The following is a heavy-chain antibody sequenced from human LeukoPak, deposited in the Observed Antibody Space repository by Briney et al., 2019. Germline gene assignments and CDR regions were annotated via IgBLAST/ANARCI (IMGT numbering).Heavy chain of an antibody. J-gene: IGHJ4*02. Sequence: SETLSLTCTVSGGSISSYYWSWIRQPPGKGLEWIGYIYYSGSTNYNPSLKSRVTISVDTSKSQFSLKLSSVTAADTAVYYCARGRAVRIRTGDYGLDYWGQGTLVTVSS. CDR3: ARGRAVRIRTGDYGLDY. V-gene: IGHV4-59*01. CDR2: IYYSGST. CDR1: GGSISSYY. D-gene: IGHD4-17*01.